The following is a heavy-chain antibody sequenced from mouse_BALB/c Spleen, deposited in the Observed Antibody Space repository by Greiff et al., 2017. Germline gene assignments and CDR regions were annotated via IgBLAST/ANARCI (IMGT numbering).Heavy chain of an antibody. CDR1: GYAFTNYL. J-gene: IGHJ2*01. V-gene: IGHV1-54*01. CDR2: INPGSGGT. CDR3: ARDYRYDRFDY. D-gene: IGHD2-14*01. Sequence: VQLQQSGAELVRPGTSVKVSCKASGYAFTNYLIEWVKQRPGQGLEWIGVINPGSGGTNYNEKFEGKATLTADKSSSTAYMQLSSLTSDDSAVYFCARDYRYDRFDYWGQGTTLTVSS.